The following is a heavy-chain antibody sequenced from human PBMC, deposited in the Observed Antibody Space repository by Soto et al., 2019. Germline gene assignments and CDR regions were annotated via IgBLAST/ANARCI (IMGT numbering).Heavy chain of an antibody. CDR3: ARGRPTTNKWFDP. V-gene: IGHV4-39*01. J-gene: IGHJ5*02. CDR1: GDSIISSDFY. CDR2: IFYLGSS. Sequence: KTSETLSLTCTVSGDSIISSDFYWGWVRQPPGKGLEWIGSIFYLGSSYYNPSLKSRVTMSVDTSKNQFSLRLRSVTAADTAVYYCARGRPTTNKWFDPWGQGTLVTV. D-gene: IGHD4-17*01.